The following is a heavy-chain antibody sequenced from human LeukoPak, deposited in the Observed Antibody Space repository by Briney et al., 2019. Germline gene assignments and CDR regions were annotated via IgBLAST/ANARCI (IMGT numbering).Heavy chain of an antibody. CDR3: ARARGDYFDY. Sequence: PSETLSLTCTVSGYSISSGYYWGWIRQPPGKGLEWIGSIYYSGSTYYNPSLKSRVTISVDTSKNQFSLKLGSVTAADTAVYYCARARGDYFDYWGQGTLVTVSS. D-gene: IGHD4-17*01. CDR2: IYYSGST. J-gene: IGHJ4*02. V-gene: IGHV4-38-2*02. CDR1: GYSISSGYY.